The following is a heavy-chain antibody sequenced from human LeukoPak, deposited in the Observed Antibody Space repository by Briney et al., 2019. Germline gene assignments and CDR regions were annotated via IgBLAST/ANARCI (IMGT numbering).Heavy chain of an antibody. CDR1: GGSISSYY. V-gene: IGHV4-4*07. Sequence: SETLSLTCTVSGGSISSYYWSWIRQPVGKGLEWIGRIYSSGSTNYNPSLKSRVTTSVDTSKNQFSLKLSSVTAADTAVYYCARGQYHLLYWYFDLWGRGTLVTVSS. D-gene: IGHD2-2*01. J-gene: IGHJ2*01. CDR3: ARGQYHLLYWYFDL. CDR2: IYSSGST.